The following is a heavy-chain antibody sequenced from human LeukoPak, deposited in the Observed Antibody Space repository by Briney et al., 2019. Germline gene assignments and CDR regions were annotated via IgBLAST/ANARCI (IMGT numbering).Heavy chain of an antibody. V-gene: IGHV4-61*03. CDR2: IYYSGST. Sequence: SETLSLTCAVSGGSFSSGSYYWSWIRQPPGKGLEWIGYIYYSGSTNYNPSLKSRVTISVDTSKNRFSLKLSSVTAADTAVYYCARAHYDYVWGSYRRDAFDIWGQGTMVTVSS. CDR1: GGSFSSGSYY. CDR3: ARAHYDYVWGSYRRDAFDI. D-gene: IGHD3-16*02. J-gene: IGHJ3*02.